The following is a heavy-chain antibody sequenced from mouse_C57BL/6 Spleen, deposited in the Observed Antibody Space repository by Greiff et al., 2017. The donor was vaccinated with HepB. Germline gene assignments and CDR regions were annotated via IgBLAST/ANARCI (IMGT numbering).Heavy chain of an antibody. CDR3: ARHYYGSNYYFDY. J-gene: IGHJ2*01. V-gene: IGHV1-61*01. CDR1: GYTFTSYW. D-gene: IGHD1-1*01. CDR2: IYPSDSET. Sequence: QVQLQQPGAELVRPGSSVKLSCKASGYTFTSYWMDWVKQRPGQGLEWIGNIYPSDSETHYNQKFKDKATLTVDKSSSTAYMQLSSLTSEDSAVYYCARHYYGSNYYFDYWGQGTTLTVSS.